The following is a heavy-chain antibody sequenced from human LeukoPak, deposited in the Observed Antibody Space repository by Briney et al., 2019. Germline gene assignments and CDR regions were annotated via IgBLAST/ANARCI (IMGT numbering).Heavy chain of an antibody. V-gene: IGHV3-21*01. J-gene: IGHJ3*02. Sequence: PGGSLRLSCAASGFTLSSYSMNWVRQAPGKGLEWVSSISSSSSYIYYADSVKGRFTISRDNAKNSLYLQMNSLRAEDTAVYYCARGRSSIGWFGESNDAFDIWGQGTMVTVSS. D-gene: IGHD3-10*01. CDR3: ARGRSSIGWFGESNDAFDI. CDR2: ISSSSSYI. CDR1: GFTLSSYS.